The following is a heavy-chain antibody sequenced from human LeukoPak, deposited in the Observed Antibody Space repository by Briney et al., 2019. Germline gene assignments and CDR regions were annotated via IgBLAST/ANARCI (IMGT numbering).Heavy chain of an antibody. CDR1: GYTFIDYY. CDR2: IIPIFGTA. Sequence: SVKVSCKTSGYTFIDYYIHWVRQAPGQGLEWMGGIIPIFGTANYAQKFQGRVTITADKSTSTAYMELSSLRSEDTAVYYCARSLLPYCYDSSGCPLDYWGQGTLVTASS. V-gene: IGHV1-69*06. D-gene: IGHD3-22*01. J-gene: IGHJ4*02. CDR3: ARSLLPYCYDSSGCPLDY.